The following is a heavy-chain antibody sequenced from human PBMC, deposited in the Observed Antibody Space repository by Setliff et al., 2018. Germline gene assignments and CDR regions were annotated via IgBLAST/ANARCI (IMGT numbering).Heavy chain of an antibody. CDR1: GFTFSSYA. J-gene: IGHJ3*02. CDR2: ISYDGSNK. V-gene: IGHV3-30-3*01. D-gene: IGHD3-22*01. Sequence: GGSLRLSCAASGFTFSSYAMHWVRQAPGKGLEWVAVISYDGSNKYYADSVKGRFTISRDNSKNTLYLQMNSLRAEDTAVYYCARIYYYDSSGYYHDAFDIWGQGTMVTVSS. CDR3: ARIYYYDSSGYYHDAFDI.